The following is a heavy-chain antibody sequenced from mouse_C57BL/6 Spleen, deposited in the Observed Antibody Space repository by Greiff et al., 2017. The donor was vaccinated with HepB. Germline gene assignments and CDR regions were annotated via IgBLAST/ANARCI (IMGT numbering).Heavy chain of an antibody. V-gene: IGHV1-69*01. CDR2: IDPSDSYT. D-gene: IGHD1-1*01. Sequence: QVQLQQPGAELVMPGASVKLSCKASGYTFTSYWMHWVKQRPGQGLEWIGEIDPSDSYTNYNQKFKGKSTLTVDKSSSTAYMQLSSRTSEDSAVYYCARAVTTVVADYWGQGTTLTVSS. CDR3: ARAVTTVVADY. J-gene: IGHJ2*01. CDR1: GYTFTSYW.